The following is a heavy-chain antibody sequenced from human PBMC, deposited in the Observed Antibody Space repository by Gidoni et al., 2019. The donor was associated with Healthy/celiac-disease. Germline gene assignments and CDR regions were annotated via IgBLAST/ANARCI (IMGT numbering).Heavy chain of an antibody. V-gene: IGHV4-39*01. J-gene: IGHJ4*02. D-gene: IGHD3-22*01. CDR3: ARRPFPYYYDSSGYGGHLSYYFDY. CDR1: GGSISSSSYY. Sequence: QLQLQESGPGLVKPSETLSLTCTVSGGSISSSSYYWGWIRQPPGKGLEWIGSLYYSGSTYYNPSLKSRVTISVDTSKNQFSLKLSSVTAADTAVYYCARRPFPYYYDSSGYGGHLSYYFDYWGQGTLVTVSS. CDR2: LYYSGST.